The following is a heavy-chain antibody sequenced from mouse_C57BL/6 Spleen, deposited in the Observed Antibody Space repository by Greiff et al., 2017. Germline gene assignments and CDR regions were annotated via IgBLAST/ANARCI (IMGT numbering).Heavy chain of an antibody. D-gene: IGHD1-1*01. Sequence: VKLMESGPELVKPGASVKISCKASGYAFSSSWMNWVKQRPGKGLEWIGRIYPGDGDTNYNGKFKGKATLTADKSSSTAYMQLSSLTSEDSAVYFCARSDYYAYYFDYWGQGTTLTVSS. CDR2: IYPGDGDT. CDR1: GYAFSSSW. J-gene: IGHJ2*01. CDR3: ARSDYYAYYFDY. V-gene: IGHV1-82*01.